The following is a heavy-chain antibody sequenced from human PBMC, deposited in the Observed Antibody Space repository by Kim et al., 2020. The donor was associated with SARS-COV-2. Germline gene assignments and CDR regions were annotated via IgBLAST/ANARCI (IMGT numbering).Heavy chain of an antibody. J-gene: IGHJ4*02. CDR1: GGSISSSSYY. Sequence: SETLSLTCTVSGGSISSSSYYWGWIRQPPGKGLEWIGSIYYSGSTYYNPSLKSRVTISVDTSKNQFSLKLSSVTAADTAVYYCAREPQLPDYYDSSGSPPPDYWGQGTLVTVSS. CDR2: IYYSGST. CDR3: AREPQLPDYYDSSGSPPPDY. D-gene: IGHD3-22*01. V-gene: IGHV4-39*07.